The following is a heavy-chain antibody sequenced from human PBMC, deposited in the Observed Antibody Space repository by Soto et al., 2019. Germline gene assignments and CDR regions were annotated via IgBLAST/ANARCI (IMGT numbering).Heavy chain of an antibody. Sequence: VQLVESGGGVVQPGRSLRLSCAASGFTFSSYSMHWFRQAPGKGLEWVANIEKDGGERNYVDSVKGRFSVSRDNAKRSLFLQMDGLRAEDTAVYYCAAGRGWTSDFWGQGTHVIVSA. CDR2: IEKDGGER. CDR1: GFTFSSYS. CDR3: AAGRGWTSDF. J-gene: IGHJ4*01. D-gene: IGHD3-3*01. V-gene: IGHV3-7*03.